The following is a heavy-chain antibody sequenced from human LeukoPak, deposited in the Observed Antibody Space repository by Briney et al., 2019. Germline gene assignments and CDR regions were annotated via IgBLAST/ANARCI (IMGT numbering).Heavy chain of an antibody. Sequence: ASVKVSCKASGYTFTSYDINWARQATGQGLEWMGWMNPNSGNTGYAQKFQGRVTMTRNTSISTAYMELSSLRSEDTAVYYCARGPIRKVRGVIIMYYFDYWGQGTLVTVSS. CDR1: GYTFTSYD. V-gene: IGHV1-8*01. D-gene: IGHD3-10*01. CDR2: MNPNSGNT. J-gene: IGHJ4*02. CDR3: ARGPIRKVRGVIIMYYFDY.